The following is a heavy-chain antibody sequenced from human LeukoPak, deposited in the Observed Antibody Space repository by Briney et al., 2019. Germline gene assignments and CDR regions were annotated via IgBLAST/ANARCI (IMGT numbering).Heavy chain of an antibody. CDR3: VKRSSAWSFEY. J-gene: IGHJ4*02. Sequence: GGSLRLSCAASGFTFSSYAMTWVRPAPGKGLEWVPTISDSGERTDDADSVKGRLIISRDNSKNTLYLQVNSLRAEDTAVYYCVKRSSAWSFEYWGQGTLVIVSS. CDR1: GFTFSSYA. D-gene: IGHD6-19*01. CDR2: ISDSGERT. V-gene: IGHV3-23*01.